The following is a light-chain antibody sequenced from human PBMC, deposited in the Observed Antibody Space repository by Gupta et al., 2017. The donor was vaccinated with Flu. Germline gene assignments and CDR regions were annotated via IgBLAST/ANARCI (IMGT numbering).Light chain of an antibody. CDR3: QQYGNSPQT. Sequence: IVLTQSPGTLSLSPGESATLSCRASQTISSSSVAWYQHKPGQAPRLLIYGASHRATGIPDRFTGSGSGTDFTLSINGLEPEDFAVYYCQQYGNSPQTFGQGTKVEIK. V-gene: IGKV3-20*01. CDR2: GAS. CDR1: QTISSSS. J-gene: IGKJ1*01.